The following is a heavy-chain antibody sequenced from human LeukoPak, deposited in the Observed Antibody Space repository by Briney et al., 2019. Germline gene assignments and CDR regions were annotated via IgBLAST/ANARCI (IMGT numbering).Heavy chain of an antibody. CDR1: GFTFSSYA. D-gene: IGHD6-6*01. CDR2: TSYDGSNK. CDR3: AKKHQLVGMYNWFDP. Sequence: GRSLRLSCAASGFTFSSYAMHWVRQAPGKGLEWVAVTSYDGSNKYYADSVRGRFTISRDNSKNTLYLQMSSLRTEDTAVYYCAKKHQLVGMYNWFDPWGQGTLVTVSS. V-gene: IGHV3-30-3*02. J-gene: IGHJ5*02.